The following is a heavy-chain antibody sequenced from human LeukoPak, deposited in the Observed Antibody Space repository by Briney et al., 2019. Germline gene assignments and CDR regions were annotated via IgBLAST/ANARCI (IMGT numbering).Heavy chain of an antibody. CDR3: VRAGRGDGYNHDY. V-gene: IGHV3-30-3*01. CDR2: ISYDGSNK. J-gene: IGHJ4*02. D-gene: IGHD5-24*01. CDR1: GFTFSSYA. Sequence: GGSLRLSCAASGFTFSSYAMHWVRQAPGKGLEWVAVISYDGSNKYYADSVKGRFTISRDNSKNTLYLQMNSLRAEDTAVYYCVRAGRGDGYNHDYWGQGTLVTVSS.